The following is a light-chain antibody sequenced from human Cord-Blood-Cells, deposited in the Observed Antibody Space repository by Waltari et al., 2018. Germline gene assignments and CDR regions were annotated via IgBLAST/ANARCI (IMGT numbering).Light chain of an antibody. J-gene: IGKJ3*01. V-gene: IGKV4-1*01. CDR2: WAS. Sequence: DIVMTQSPDSLAVSLGVRATIDCTYSQSVLYSSNNKNYLAWYQQKPGQPPKLLIYWASTRESGVPDRYSGSGSGTDFALTISSLQAEDVAVYYCQQYYSTPLTFGPGTKVDIK. CDR3: QQYYSTPLT. CDR1: QSVLYSSNNKNY.